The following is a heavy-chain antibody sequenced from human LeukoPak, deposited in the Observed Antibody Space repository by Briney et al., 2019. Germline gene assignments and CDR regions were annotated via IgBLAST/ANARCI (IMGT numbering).Heavy chain of an antibody. J-gene: IGHJ4*02. V-gene: IGHV1-46*01. CDR2: ITPSGGNT. D-gene: IGHD3-10*01. Sequence: ASVKVSCKASGFTFTSSYMHWVRQAPGQGLEWVGIITPSGGNTIYAQRFQGRVTMTRDTSTSTVYMELSNLRSEDTAVYYCARELSSGSLYFDYWGQGTLVTVSS. CDR3: ARELSSGSLYFDY. CDR1: GFTFTSSY.